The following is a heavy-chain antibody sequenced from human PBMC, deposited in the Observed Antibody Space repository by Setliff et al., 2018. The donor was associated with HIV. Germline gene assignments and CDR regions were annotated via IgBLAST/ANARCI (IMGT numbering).Heavy chain of an antibody. Sequence: PGESLKISCKGSGYNFTSYWISWVRQLPGKGLEWMGRIDPSDSDTTYSPSFQGQVTISVDKSISTAYLQWSSLKASDSAMYYCARQTVHTTHSLDFGSPNRDYYYGMDVWGQGTTVTVSS. V-gene: IGHV5-51*01. J-gene: IGHJ6*02. CDR1: GYNFTSYW. D-gene: IGHD1-1*01. CDR3: ARQTVHTTHSLDFGSPNRDYYYGMDV. CDR2: IDPSDSDT.